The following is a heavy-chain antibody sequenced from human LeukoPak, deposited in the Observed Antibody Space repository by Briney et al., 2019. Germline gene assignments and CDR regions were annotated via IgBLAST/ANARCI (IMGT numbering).Heavy chain of an antibody. CDR3: ASWPVGWYGEDS. D-gene: IGHD6-19*01. CDR2: IYGGGSI. Sequence: GGSLRLSCAASGFTFSSYSMSWVRQAPGKGLEWVSVIYGGGSIYYADSVKGRFTISRDTPKNTLYLQMNSLRVEDTAVYYCASWPVGWYGEDSWGQGTLVTVSS. V-gene: IGHV3-53*01. J-gene: IGHJ4*02. CDR1: GFTFSSYS.